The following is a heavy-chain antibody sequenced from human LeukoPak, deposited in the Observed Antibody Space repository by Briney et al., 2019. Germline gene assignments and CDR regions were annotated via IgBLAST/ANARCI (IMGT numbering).Heavy chain of an antibody. D-gene: IGHD3-10*01. V-gene: IGHV3-9*01. CDR1: GFTFDDYA. J-gene: IGHJ6*02. CDR2: ISWNSGSI. Sequence: GGSLRLSCAASGFTFDDYAMRWVRQAPGKGLEWVSGISWNSGSIGYADSVKGRFTISRDNAKNSLYLQMNSLRAEDTALYYCAKDMGYGSGSYHYYYYYGMDVWGQGTTVTVSS. CDR3: AKDMGYGSGSYHYYYYYGMDV.